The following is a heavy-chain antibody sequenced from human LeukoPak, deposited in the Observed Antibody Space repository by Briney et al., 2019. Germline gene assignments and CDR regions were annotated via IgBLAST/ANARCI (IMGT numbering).Heavy chain of an antibody. CDR3: ARGEQWLPTGIDY. J-gene: IGHJ4*02. CDR1: GFTLSSYS. Sequence: GGSLRLSCAASGFTLSSYSMNWVRQAPGKGLEWVSSISSSNNHIYYADSVKGRFTISRDNAKNSLYLQMNSLRAEDTAVYYCARGEQWLPTGIDYWGQGTLVTVSS. V-gene: IGHV3-21*01. D-gene: IGHD6-19*01. CDR2: ISSSNNHI.